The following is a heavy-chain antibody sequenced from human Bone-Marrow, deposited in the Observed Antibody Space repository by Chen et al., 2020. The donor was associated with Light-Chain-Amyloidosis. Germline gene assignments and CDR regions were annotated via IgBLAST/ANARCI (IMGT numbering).Heavy chain of an antibody. Sequence: QVQLVQSGAEVKRPGASVKVSCEASGYTFTAHFMYWVRQAPGQGPEWMGWINPKSGATTYVQKFQGRLSLTRDTSISKAYMELSSLRSDDTAVYYCIFRGPDFDTWGRGSLVTVSS. D-gene: IGHD3-22*01. V-gene: IGHV1-2*02. CDR1: GYTFTAHF. CDR2: INPKSGAT. CDR3: IFRGPDFDT. J-gene: IGHJ4*02.